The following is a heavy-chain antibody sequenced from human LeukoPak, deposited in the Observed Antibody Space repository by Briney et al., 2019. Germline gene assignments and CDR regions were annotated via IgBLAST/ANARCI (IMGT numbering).Heavy chain of an antibody. CDR3: ARYSSTYYYYGMDV. CDR2: ISYDGSNK. Sequence: PGGSLRLSCAASGFTFSSYAMHWVRQAPGKGLEWEAVISYDGSNKYYADSVKGRFTISRDNSKNTLYLQMNSLRAEDTAVYYCARYSSTYYYYGMDVWGQGTTVTVSS. V-gene: IGHV3-30-3*01. J-gene: IGHJ6*02. CDR1: GFTFSSYA. D-gene: IGHD6-13*01.